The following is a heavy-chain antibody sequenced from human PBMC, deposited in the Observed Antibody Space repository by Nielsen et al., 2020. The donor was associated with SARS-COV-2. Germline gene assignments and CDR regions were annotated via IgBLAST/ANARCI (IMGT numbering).Heavy chain of an antibody. CDR1: GFTFANYG. V-gene: IGHV3-30*03. J-gene: IGHJ4*02. Sequence: GESLKISCAASGFTFANYGIHWVRQAPGKGLEWVAVISYDGSNKYYVDSVKGRFTISRDNSKNTLYLQINSLRAEDTAVYYCARGNGWGSYFDYWGQGTLVTVSS. CDR3: ARGNGWGSYFDY. CDR2: ISYDGSNK. D-gene: IGHD7-27*01.